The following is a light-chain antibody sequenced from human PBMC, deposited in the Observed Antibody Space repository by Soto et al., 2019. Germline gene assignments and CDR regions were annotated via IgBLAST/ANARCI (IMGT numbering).Light chain of an antibody. V-gene: IGKV1-33*01. J-gene: IGKJ4*01. CDR1: QDISNY. Sequence: DIQMTQSPSSLSASVGDRGTITCQASQDISNYLNWYQQKPGKAHKLLIYDASNLETGVPSRFSGSGSGTDFTFTISSLQPEDIASYYCQQYDNLPLTFGGGTKVEIK. CDR3: QQYDNLPLT. CDR2: DAS.